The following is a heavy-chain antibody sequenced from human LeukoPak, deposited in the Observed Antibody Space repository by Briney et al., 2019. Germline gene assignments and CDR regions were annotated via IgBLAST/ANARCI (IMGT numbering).Heavy chain of an antibody. CDR2: ISGSGGST. V-gene: IGHV3-23*01. CDR3: AKVGEESDAFDI. J-gene: IGHJ3*02. Sequence: GGSLRLSCAASGFTISSYAMSWVRQAPGKGLEWVSAISGSGGSTYYADSVKGRFTISRDNSKNTLYLQMNSLRAEDTAVYYCAKVGEESDAFDIWGQGTMVTVSS. D-gene: IGHD2-21*01. CDR1: GFTISSYA.